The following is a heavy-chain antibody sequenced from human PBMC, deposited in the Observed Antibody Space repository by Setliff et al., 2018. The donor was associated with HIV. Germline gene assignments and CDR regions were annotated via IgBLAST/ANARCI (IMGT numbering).Heavy chain of an antibody. D-gene: IGHD2-21*02. CDR3: TRDLWGDDYYYNNMDV. CDR1: GASITSHN. J-gene: IGHJ6*03. Sequence: TLSLTCSVSGASITSHNWGWIRQAAGKGLEWIGRIYTRGNTNYNPSLRSRVTMSVDTSKNQFSLKVTSVTAADTAVYYCTRDLWGDDYYYNNMDVWGKGTTVTVSS. CDR2: IYTRGNT. V-gene: IGHV4-4*07.